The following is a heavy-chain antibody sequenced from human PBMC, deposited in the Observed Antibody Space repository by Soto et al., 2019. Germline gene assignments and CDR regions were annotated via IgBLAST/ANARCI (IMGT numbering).Heavy chain of an antibody. J-gene: IGHJ5*02. V-gene: IGHV4-59*01. Sequence: SETLSLTCTVSGGSISSYYWSWIRQPPGKGLEWIGYIYYSGSTNYNPSLKSRVTISVDTSKNQFSLKLSSVTAADTAVYYCARWGQLELGPNNWFDPWGQGTLVTVSS. CDR1: GGSISSYY. CDR2: IYYSGST. CDR3: ARWGQLELGPNNWFDP. D-gene: IGHD1-7*01.